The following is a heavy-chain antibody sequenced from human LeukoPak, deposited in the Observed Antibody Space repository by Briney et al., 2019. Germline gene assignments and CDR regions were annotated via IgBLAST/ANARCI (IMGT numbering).Heavy chain of an antibody. J-gene: IGHJ4*02. CDR3: ARGRYSIAAAGTGYYFDY. Sequence: GGSLRLSCAASGFTFSSYWMSWVRQAPGKGLEWVANIKQDGGEKYYVDSVKGRFTISRDNAKNSLYLQMNSLRAEDTAVYYCARGRYSIAAAGTGYYFDYWGQGTLVTVSS. CDR1: GFTFSSYW. CDR2: IKQDGGEK. D-gene: IGHD6-13*01. V-gene: IGHV3-7*01.